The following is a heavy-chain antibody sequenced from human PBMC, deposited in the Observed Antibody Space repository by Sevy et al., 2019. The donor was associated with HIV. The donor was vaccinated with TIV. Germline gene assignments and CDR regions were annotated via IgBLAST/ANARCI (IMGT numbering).Heavy chain of an antibody. CDR1: GYTFSSYG. J-gene: IGHJ6*02. V-gene: IGHV1-18*01. D-gene: IGHD3-10*01. CDR3: AREGYYYRSGTYRPPNYYGMDV. Sequence: ASVKVSCKASGYTFSSYGISWVRQAPGQGLEWMGWISDYNGYTNYAHKFQGRVTMSTETSTRTAYMELRSLRSDDPAGYFCAREGYYYRSGTYRPPNYYGMDVWGQGTAVTVSS. CDR2: ISDYNGYT.